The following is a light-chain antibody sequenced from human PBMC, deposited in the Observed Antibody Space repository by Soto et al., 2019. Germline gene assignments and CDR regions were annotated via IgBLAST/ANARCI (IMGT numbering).Light chain of an antibody. CDR1: QSVSSN. V-gene: IGKV3-15*01. Sequence: EIVMTQSPATLSVSPGERATLSCRASQSVSSNLAWYQQKPGQAPRLLIDGASTRATGIPARFSGSGSGTEFTLTISSLQSEDFAGYYCQQYNNWPYTLGQGTNLEIK. CDR2: GAS. CDR3: QQYNNWPYT. J-gene: IGKJ2*01.